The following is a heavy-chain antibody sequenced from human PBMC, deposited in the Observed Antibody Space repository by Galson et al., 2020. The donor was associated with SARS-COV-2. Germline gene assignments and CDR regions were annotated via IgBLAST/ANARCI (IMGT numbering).Heavy chain of an antibody. J-gene: IGHJ6*03. Sequence: SEHLSLTCTVSGYSNRSGYYGSWVRQHAGNGLEWNGEIDQSGSTNYNPSLKSRVTISVDKSKNQFSLKLSSVTAADTAVYYCARVFWSIAAAGKPKYYYYYYMDVWGKGTTVTVSS. D-gene: IGHD6-13*01. CDR1: GYSNRSGYY. CDR3: ARVFWSIAAAGKPKYYYYYYMDV. CDR2: IDQSGST. V-gene: IGHV4-4*02.